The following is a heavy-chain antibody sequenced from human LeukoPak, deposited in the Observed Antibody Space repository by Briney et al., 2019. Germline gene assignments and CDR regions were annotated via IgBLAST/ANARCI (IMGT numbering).Heavy chain of an antibody. D-gene: IGHD3-3*01. Sequence: GGSLRLSCAASGFTFSNYAMHWVRQAPGKGLEHVSAISSSGGSTSYANSVKGRFTISRDNSKNMVYLQMGSLRAEDMAVYYCARELWNGYCFWGQGALVTVSS. V-gene: IGHV3-64*01. CDR3: ARELWNGYCF. J-gene: IGHJ4*02. CDR2: ISSSGGST. CDR1: GFTFSNYA.